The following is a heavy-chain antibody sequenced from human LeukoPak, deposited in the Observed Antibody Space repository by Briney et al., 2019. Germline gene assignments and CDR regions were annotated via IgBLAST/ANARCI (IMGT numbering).Heavy chain of an antibody. V-gene: IGHV3-53*01. CDR2: IYSGGTT. CDR1: GXTVNSNY. Sequence: TGGSLRLSCAASGXTVNSNYMNWVRQAPGKGLQWVSVIYSGGTTYYADSVKGRFTISRDNSKNTLYLQMNSLRAEDTAVYYCAKYFYDSSTYSFDYWGQGTLVTVSS. CDR3: AKYFYDSSTYSFDY. D-gene: IGHD3-22*01. J-gene: IGHJ4*02.